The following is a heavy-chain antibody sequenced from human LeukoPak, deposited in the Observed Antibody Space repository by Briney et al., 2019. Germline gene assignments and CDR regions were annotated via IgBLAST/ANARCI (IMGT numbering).Heavy chain of an antibody. D-gene: IGHD3-10*01. CDR3: ARDCFGVVGSGSYLGYYYYMDV. CDR1: GGSISSYY. Sequence: SETLSLTCTVSGGSISSYYWSWIRQPAGKGLEWIGRIYTSGSTNYNPSLKSRVTISVDKSMNQFSLKLSSVTAADTAVYYCARDCFGVVGSGSYLGYYYYMDVWGKGTTVTVSS. V-gene: IGHV4-4*07. CDR2: IYTSGST. J-gene: IGHJ6*03.